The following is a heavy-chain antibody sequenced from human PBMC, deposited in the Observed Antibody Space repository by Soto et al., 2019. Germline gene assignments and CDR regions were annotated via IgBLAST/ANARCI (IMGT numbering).Heavy chain of an antibody. Sequence: PSETLSLTCAVYGGSFSGYYWSWIRQPPGKGLEWIGEINHSGSTNYNPSLKSRVTISVDTSKNQFSLKLSSVTAADTAVYYCASRSDDYGSSGYYSFDYWDQGTLVTVSS. CDR3: ASRSDDYGSSGYYSFDY. D-gene: IGHD3-22*01. J-gene: IGHJ4*02. CDR2: INHSGST. V-gene: IGHV4-34*01. CDR1: GGSFSGYY.